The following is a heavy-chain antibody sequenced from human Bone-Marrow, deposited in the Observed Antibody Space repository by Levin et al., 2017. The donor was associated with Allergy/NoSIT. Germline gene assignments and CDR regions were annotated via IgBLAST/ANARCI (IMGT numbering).Heavy chain of an antibody. D-gene: IGHD3-10*01. CDR3: ARTESSVSGLLRVRGVIITTYFDY. CDR1: GYSISSGYY. Sequence: SQTLSLTCTVSGYSISSGYYWGWIRQPPGKGLEWIGSIYHSGSTYYNPSLKSRVTISVDTSKNQFSLKLSSVTAADTAVYYCARTESSVSGLLRVRGVIITTYFDYWGQGTLVTVSS. CDR2: IYHSGST. V-gene: IGHV4-38-2*02. J-gene: IGHJ4*02.